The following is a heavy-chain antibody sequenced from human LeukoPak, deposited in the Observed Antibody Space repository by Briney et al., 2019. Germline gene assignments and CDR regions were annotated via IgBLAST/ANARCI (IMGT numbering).Heavy chain of an antibody. D-gene: IGHD6-13*01. V-gene: IGHV4-34*01. CDR3: ARQPYSSSWSNFDY. J-gene: IGHJ4*02. CDR2: INHSGST. Sequence: KTSETLSLTCAVYGGSFSGYYWSWIRQPPGKGLEWIGEINHSGSTNYNPSLKSRVTISVDTSKNQFSLKLSSVTAADTAVYYCARQPYSSSWSNFDYWGQGTLVTVSS. CDR1: GGSFSGYY.